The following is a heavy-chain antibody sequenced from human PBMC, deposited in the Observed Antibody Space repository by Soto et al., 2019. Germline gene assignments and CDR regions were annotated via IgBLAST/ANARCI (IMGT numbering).Heavy chain of an antibody. J-gene: IGHJ6*02. CDR1: GFTFGDYA. Sequence: GGSLRLSCTASGFTFGDYAMSWFRQAPGKGLEWVGFIRSKAYGGTTESAASVKGRFTISRDDSKSIAYLQMNSLKTEDTAKYYCHSDFWSGFSPDWGQGTTVTVS. CDR3: HSDFWSGFSPD. CDR2: IRSKAYGGTT. V-gene: IGHV3-49*03. D-gene: IGHD3-3*01.